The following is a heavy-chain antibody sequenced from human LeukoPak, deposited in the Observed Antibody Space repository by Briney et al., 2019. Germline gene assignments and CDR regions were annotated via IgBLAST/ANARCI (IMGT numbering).Heavy chain of an antibody. D-gene: IGHD6-19*01. CDR2: MSYDGTNE. V-gene: IGHV3-30*18. J-gene: IGHJ3*02. CDR3: AKGRYSSGFDAFDI. Sequence: GGSLRLSCAASGFTFRSYGIHWVRQAPGKGLEWVAVMSYDGTNEYYADSLKGRFTISRDNSKNSLYLQMNSLRLEDTAVYYCAKGRYSSGFDAFDIWGQGTMVTVSS. CDR1: GFTFRSYG.